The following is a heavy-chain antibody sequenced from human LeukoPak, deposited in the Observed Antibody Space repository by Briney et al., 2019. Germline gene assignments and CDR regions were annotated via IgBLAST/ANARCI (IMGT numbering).Heavy chain of an antibody. D-gene: IGHD3-3*01. CDR3: ARGSDDFWSGYYYYYGMDV. CDR2: IYYSGST. Sequence: SETLSLTCTVSGGSISSGGYYWSWIRQHPGKGLEWIGYIYYSGSTCYNPSLKSRVTISVDTSKNQFSLKLSSVTAADTAVYYCARGSDDFWSGYYYYYGMDVWGQGTTVTVSS. J-gene: IGHJ6*02. CDR1: GGSISSGGYY. V-gene: IGHV4-31*03.